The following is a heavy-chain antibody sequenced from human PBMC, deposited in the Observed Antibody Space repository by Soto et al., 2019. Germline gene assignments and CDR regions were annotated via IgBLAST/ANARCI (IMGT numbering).Heavy chain of an antibody. CDR2: MNPNSGNT. Sequence: QVPLVQSGAEVKKPGASVKVYCKASGYTFTSYDINWVRQATGQGLEWMGWMNPNSGNTGYAQKFQGRATMTRNTSISTAYMELSSLRSEDTAVYYCARGLYGCSVVAATDSSDYWGQGTLVTVSS. CDR3: ARGLYGCSVVAATDSSDY. CDR1: GYTFTSYD. V-gene: IGHV1-8*01. D-gene: IGHD2-15*01. J-gene: IGHJ4*02.